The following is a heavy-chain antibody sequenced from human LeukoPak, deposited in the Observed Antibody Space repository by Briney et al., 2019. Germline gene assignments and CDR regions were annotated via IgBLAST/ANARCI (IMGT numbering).Heavy chain of an antibody. CDR2: IRYDGSNK. Sequence: GGSLRLPCAASGFTFSSYGMHWVRQAPGKGLEWVAFIRYDGSNKYYADSVKGRFTISRDNSKNTLYLQMNSLRAEDTAVYYCAKDRAIDYYGSGSYPDYWGQGTLVTVSS. J-gene: IGHJ4*02. D-gene: IGHD3-10*01. V-gene: IGHV3-30*02. CDR3: AKDRAIDYYGSGSYPDY. CDR1: GFTFSSYG.